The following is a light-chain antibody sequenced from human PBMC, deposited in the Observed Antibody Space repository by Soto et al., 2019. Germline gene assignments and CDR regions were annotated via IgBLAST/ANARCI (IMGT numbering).Light chain of an antibody. CDR3: QQSSITPLT. Sequence: VQMTQSPSSLSASVGDRVVITCRASQTISTYLNWYRQKPGKAPELLIYGTSNLESGVPSRFSGSGSGTEFTLTISSLRPDDFATYFCQQSSITPLTFGGGTKVEIK. CDR2: GTS. CDR1: QTISTY. V-gene: IGKV1-39*01. J-gene: IGKJ4*01.